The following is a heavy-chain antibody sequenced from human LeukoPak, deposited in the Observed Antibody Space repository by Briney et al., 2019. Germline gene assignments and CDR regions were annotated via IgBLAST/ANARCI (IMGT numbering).Heavy chain of an antibody. V-gene: IGHV4-59*01. J-gene: IGHJ4*02. Sequence: PSETLSLTCTVSGGSISSYYWSWIRQPPGKGLEWIGYIYYSGGTYYNPSLKSRVTISVDTSKNLFSLKLSSVTAADTAVYYCARVQRPLDGADYWGQGTLVTVSS. CDR3: ARVQRPLDGADY. D-gene: IGHD1-1*01. CDR1: GGSISSYY. CDR2: IYYSGGT.